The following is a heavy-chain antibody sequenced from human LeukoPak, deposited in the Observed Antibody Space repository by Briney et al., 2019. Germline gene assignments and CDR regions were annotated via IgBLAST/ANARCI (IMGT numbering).Heavy chain of an antibody. Sequence: GASVKVSCKASGYTLTSYGISWVRQAPGQGLEWMGWISAYNGNTNYAQKLQGRVTMTTDTSTSTAYMELRSLRSDDTAVYYCARRGYSGYDYGVDGYWGQGTLVTVSS. D-gene: IGHD5-12*01. V-gene: IGHV1-18*01. CDR3: ARRGYSGYDYGVDGY. CDR2: ISAYNGNT. J-gene: IGHJ4*02. CDR1: GYTLTSYG.